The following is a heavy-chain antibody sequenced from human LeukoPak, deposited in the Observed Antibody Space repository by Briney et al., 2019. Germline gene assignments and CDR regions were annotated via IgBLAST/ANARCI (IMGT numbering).Heavy chain of an antibody. J-gene: IGHJ6*03. V-gene: IGHV3-74*01. D-gene: IGHD6-13*01. CDR2: INSDGSST. CDR1: GFTFSSYW. CDR3: ARTGGYSSSWRYYYYYYLDV. Sequence: PGGSLRLSCAASGFTFSSYWMHWVRQAPGKGLVWVSRINSDGSSTIYADSVKGRFTISRDNAKNTLYLQMNSLRAEDTAVYYCARTGGYSSSWRYYYYYYLDVWGKGTTVTISS.